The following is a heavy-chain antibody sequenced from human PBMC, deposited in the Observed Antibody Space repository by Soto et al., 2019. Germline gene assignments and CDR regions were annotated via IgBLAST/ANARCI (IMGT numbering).Heavy chain of an antibody. CDR1: GYTFTSYG. V-gene: IGHV1-18*01. D-gene: IGHD3-10*01. CDR3: GRDRFFGSASDY. Sequence: ASVKVSCKASGYTFTSYGISWVRQAPGQGLEWMGWISAYNGNTNYAQKFQERVTITRDMSTSTAYMELSSLRAEDTAVYYCGRDRFFGSASDYWGQGTLVTVSS. J-gene: IGHJ4*02. CDR2: ISAYNGNT.